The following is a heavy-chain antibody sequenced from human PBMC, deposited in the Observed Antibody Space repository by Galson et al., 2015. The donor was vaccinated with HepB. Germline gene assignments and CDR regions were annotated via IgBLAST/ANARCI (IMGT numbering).Heavy chain of an antibody. Sequence: SLRLSCAASGFTFDDYTMHWVRQVPGKSLEWVSLIGWDGVTTYYANSVKGRFTISRDNSKHSLFLQMNSLRTQDTGLYYCVKDLTNADGSGISGAYGLDVWSQATTVTVTS. CDR3: VKDLTNADGSGISGAYGLDV. V-gene: IGHV3-43*01. J-gene: IGHJ6*02. CDR2: IGWDGVTT. CDR1: GFTFDDYT. D-gene: IGHD3-10*01.